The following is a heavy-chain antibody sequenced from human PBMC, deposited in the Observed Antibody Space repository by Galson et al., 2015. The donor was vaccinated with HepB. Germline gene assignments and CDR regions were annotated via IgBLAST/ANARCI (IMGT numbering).Heavy chain of an antibody. Sequence: SVKVSCKASGGTFSSYAISWVRQAPGQGLEWMGGIIPIFGTANYAQKFQGRVTITADKSTSTAYMELSSLRSEDTAVYYCARFPWGPQPDYYDSSGSSDPYDAFDTWGQGTMVTVSS. CDR3: ARFPWGPQPDYYDSSGSSDPYDAFDT. V-gene: IGHV1-69*06. CDR2: IIPIFGTA. D-gene: IGHD3-22*01. CDR1: GGTFSSYA. J-gene: IGHJ3*02.